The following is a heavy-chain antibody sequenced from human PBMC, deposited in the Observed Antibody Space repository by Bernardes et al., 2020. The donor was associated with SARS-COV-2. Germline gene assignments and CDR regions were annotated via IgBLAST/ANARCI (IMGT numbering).Heavy chain of an antibody. V-gene: IGHV1-2*02. J-gene: IGHJ4*02. D-gene: IGHD1-26*01. CDR1: GYTFTDYY. CDR3: ARCNPTLGATDCLDY. Sequence: ASVKVSCKASGYTFTDYYIHWVRQAPGQGFEWMGWINPNSGGTKSAQRFQGRVTMTRDTSINTAYMELIRVTSDDTAIYYCARCNPTLGATDCLDYWGQGTLVTVYS. CDR2: INPNSGGT.